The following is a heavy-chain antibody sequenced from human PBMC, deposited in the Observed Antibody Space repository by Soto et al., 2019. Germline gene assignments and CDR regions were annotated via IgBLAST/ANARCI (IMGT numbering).Heavy chain of an antibody. J-gene: IGHJ6*02. CDR1: GFTFNTYG. V-gene: IGHV3-33*08. CDR3: AIADCTGAYCYSWPFNYGVDV. Sequence: HPGGSLRLSCTTSGFTFNTYGMHWVRQAPGKGLEWVAIIWYDGSNKYYADSVKGRFTISRDNSRNALYLQMNSLKAEDTALYYCAIADCTGAYCYSWPFNYGVDVWGQGTTVTVSS. D-gene: IGHD2-15*01. CDR2: IWYDGSNK.